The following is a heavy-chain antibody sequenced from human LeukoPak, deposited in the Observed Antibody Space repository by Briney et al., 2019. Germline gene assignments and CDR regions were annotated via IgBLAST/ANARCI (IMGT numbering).Heavy chain of an antibody. J-gene: IGHJ4*02. D-gene: IGHD1-20*01. CDR2: IYSGGST. V-gene: IGHV3-66*01. CDR3: GRVPIITGIDY. Sequence: GGSLRLSCAASGFTVSSNYMSWVRQAPGKGLEWVSVIYSGGSTYYADSVKGRFTISRDNAKNSLYLQMNSLRAEDTAVYYCGRVPIITGIDYWGQGTLVIVSS. CDR1: GFTVSSNY.